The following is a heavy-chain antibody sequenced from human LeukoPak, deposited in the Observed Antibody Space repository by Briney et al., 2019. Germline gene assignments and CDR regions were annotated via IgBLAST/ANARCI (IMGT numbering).Heavy chain of an antibody. CDR1: GYTFTSYG. D-gene: IGHD3-9*01. CDR2: ISAYNGNT. J-gene: IGHJ5*02. V-gene: IGHV1-18*04. Sequence: ASVKVSCKASGYTFTSYGISWVRQAPGQGLEWMGWISAYNGNTNYAQKLQGRVTMTTDTSTSTAYMELRSLRSDDTAVYCCARAYYDILTGYFNWFDPWGQGTLVTVSS. CDR3: ARAYYDILTGYFNWFDP.